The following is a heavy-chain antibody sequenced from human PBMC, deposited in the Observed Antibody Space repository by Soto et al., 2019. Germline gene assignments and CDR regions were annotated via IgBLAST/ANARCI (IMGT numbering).Heavy chain of an antibody. V-gene: IGHV4-31*03. J-gene: IGHJ3*02. CDR3: ATVRWELHDAFDI. CDR1: GGSISTGGYY. CDR2: IYHSGMT. D-gene: IGHD1-26*01. Sequence: QVQLQESGPGLVKPSQTLSLTCTVSGGSISTGGYYWSWILQHPGRGLEWIGYIYHSGMTFSNPAITSRVAISIDTSKNKFSLKLSSVTAADTAVYYCATVRWELHDAFDIWGQGTMVSVSS.